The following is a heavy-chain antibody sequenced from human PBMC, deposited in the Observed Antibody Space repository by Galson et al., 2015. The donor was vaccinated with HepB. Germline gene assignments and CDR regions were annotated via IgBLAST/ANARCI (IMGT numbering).Heavy chain of an antibody. CDR1: GFAFDSHA. D-gene: IGHD6-19*01. Sequence: SLRLSCAASGFAFDSHAMSWVRQAPGRGLEWISGITGKGDSTFYADSVKGRFTVSKDNSNNMLYLQINSLRAEDAGLYFCAKVFPEKTDGWYRQALYYFDAWGQGTRVTVSS. V-gene: IGHV3-23*01. J-gene: IGHJ4*02. CDR2: ITGKGDST. CDR3: AKVFPEKTDGWYRQALYYFDA.